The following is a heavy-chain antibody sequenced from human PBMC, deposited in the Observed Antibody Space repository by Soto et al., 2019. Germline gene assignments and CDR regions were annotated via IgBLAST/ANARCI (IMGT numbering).Heavy chain of an antibody. V-gene: IGHV1-69*06. CDR2: TIPIFNST. CDR1: GSRFSNYV. Sequence: QVQLVQSGAEVKTPGSSLKVSCKVSGSRFSNYVISWVRQAPGHGLEWLGRTIPIFNSTKYAQNCQGRVTITADKSTSTASLELSSLRSDDTAVYYCAREGRGKKAGYNGLVSLGYWGQGTLVTVSS. D-gene: IGHD2-2*02. CDR3: AREGRGKKAGYNGLVSLGY. J-gene: IGHJ4*02.